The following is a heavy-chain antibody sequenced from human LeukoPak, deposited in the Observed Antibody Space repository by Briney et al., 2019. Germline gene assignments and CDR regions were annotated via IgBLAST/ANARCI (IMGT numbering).Heavy chain of an antibody. CDR3: AKDRGPDYYYYYYMDV. V-gene: IGHV3-23*01. CDR1: GFTFSSYA. CDR2: ISGSGGST. J-gene: IGHJ6*03. Sequence: GGSLRLSCAASGFTFSSYAMSWVRQAPGKGLEWVSGISGSGGSTYYADSVKGRFTISRDNSKNTLYLQMDSLRAEDTAVYYCAKDRGPDYYYYYYMDVWGKGTTVTISS.